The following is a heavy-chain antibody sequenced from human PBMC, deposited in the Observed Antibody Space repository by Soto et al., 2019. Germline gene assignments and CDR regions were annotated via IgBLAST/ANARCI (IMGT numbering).Heavy chain of an antibody. CDR3: AREEECSGGSCPLDY. V-gene: IGHV4-59*01. CDR2: IYYSGST. D-gene: IGHD2-15*01. J-gene: IGHJ4*02. Sequence: SETLSLTCTVSGGSISSYYWSWIRQPPGKGLEWIGYIYYSGSTNYNPSLKSRVTISVDTSKNQFSLKLSSVTAADTAVYYCAREEECSGGSCPLDYWGQGTLVTVSS. CDR1: GGSISSYY.